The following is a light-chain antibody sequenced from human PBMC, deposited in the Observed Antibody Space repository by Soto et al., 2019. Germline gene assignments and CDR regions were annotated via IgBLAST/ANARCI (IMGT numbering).Light chain of an antibody. V-gene: IGKV1-33*01. J-gene: IGKJ1*01. Sequence: DIQMIQSPSSLSASVGDRVTITCQASQEISNYLNWYQQKPGKAPKLLIYDASNLERGVPSRFSGRGSGKDFTFTISSLQPEDFETYYCQQYDHLPRTFGRGTKVEIK. CDR2: DAS. CDR3: QQYDHLPRT. CDR1: QEISNY.